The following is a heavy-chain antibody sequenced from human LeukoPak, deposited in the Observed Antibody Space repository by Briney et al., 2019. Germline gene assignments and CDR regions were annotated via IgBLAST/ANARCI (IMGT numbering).Heavy chain of an antibody. D-gene: IGHD5-18*01. Sequence: GGSLRLSCAASGFTFSNYGMSWVRQAPGKGLEWVSSISGSGGSIYYADSVKGRFTISRANSKNTLHLQMNSLRAEDTAVYYCARSEYSYAVLGYWGQGTLVTVSS. CDR1: GFTFSNYG. V-gene: IGHV3-23*01. CDR3: ARSEYSYAVLGY. J-gene: IGHJ4*02. CDR2: ISGSGGSI.